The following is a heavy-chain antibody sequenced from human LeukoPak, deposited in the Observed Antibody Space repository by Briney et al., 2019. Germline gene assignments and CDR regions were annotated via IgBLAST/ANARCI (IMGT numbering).Heavy chain of an antibody. CDR3: TTGGQWLDDAFDI. D-gene: IGHD6-19*01. CDR2: ISSSSSYI. V-gene: IGHV3-21*01. CDR1: GFTFSSYS. Sequence: GGSLRLSCAASGFTFSSYSMNWVRQAPGKGLEWVSSISSSSSYIYYADSVKGRFAISRDNAKNSLYLQMNSLRAEDTAVYYCTTGGQWLDDAFDIWGQGTMVTVSS. J-gene: IGHJ3*02.